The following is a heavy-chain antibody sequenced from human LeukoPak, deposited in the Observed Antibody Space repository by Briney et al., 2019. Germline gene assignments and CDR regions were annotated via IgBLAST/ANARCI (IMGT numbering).Heavy chain of an antibody. D-gene: IGHD2-21*02. Sequence: GGSLRLSCAASGFTFSSYSMNWVRQAPGKGLEWVSSISSSSSYIYYADSVKGRFTISRDNAKNSLYLQMNSLRAKDTAVYYCARSKHCGGDCYFFDYWGQGTLVTVSS. CDR1: GFTFSSYS. CDR3: ARSKHCGGDCYFFDY. V-gene: IGHV3-21*01. CDR2: ISSSSSYI. J-gene: IGHJ4*02.